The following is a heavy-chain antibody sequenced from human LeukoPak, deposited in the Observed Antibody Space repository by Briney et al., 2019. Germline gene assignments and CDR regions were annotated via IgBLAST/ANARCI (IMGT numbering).Heavy chain of an antibody. CDR1: GGSISSGSYY. J-gene: IGHJ6*03. V-gene: IGHV4-61*02. CDR2: VYTSGST. Sequence: PSETLSLTCTVSGGSISSGSYYWNWLRQPAGTGLEYIGRVYTSGSTNYNPSLKSRVTISVDTSKNQFSLKLSSVTAADTAVYYCAREAGFMVRGSMRGYDDYYYYMDVWGKGTTVTISS. CDR3: AREAGFMVRGSMRGYDDYYYYMDV. D-gene: IGHD3-10*01.